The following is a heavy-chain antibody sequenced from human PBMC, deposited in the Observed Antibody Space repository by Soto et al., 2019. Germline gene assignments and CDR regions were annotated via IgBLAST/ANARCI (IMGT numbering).Heavy chain of an antibody. Sequence: ASVKVSCKASGGTCSSYRINWVRQAPGQGLEWMGGIVPIYRTADSAQEFQGRVTITADESARTAYMELRSLKSRDTAVYYCVRDSGAKLSSSWGQGTLVTVSS. CDR1: GGTCSSYR. CDR2: IVPIYRTA. V-gene: IGHV1-69*13. CDR3: VRDSGAKLSSS. J-gene: IGHJ4*02. D-gene: IGHD6-13*01.